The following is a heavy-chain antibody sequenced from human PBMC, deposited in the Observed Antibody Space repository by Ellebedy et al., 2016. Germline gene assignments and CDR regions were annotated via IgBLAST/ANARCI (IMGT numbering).Heavy chain of an antibody. D-gene: IGHD4-23*01. Sequence: ASVKVSXKASGYTFRSYTISWVRQAPGQGLEWMGWISVYNGDTHYAQKVQGRVTMTTDTSMRTAYLEVRSLRSAGTAVYYCVREGGGGWFDPWGQGTLVTVSS. V-gene: IGHV1-18*01. CDR2: ISVYNGDT. CDR1: GYTFRSYT. J-gene: IGHJ5*02. CDR3: VREGGGGWFDP.